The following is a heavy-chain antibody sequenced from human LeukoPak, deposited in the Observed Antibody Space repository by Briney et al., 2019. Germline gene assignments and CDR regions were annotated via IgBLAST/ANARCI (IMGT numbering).Heavy chain of an antibody. CDR1: GFTFGDYA. V-gene: IGHV3-49*04. CDR2: IRSKAYGGTT. Sequence: GGSLRLSCTASGFTFGDYAMSWVRQAPGKGLEWVGFIRSKAYGGTTEYAASVKGRFTISRDDSKSIAYLQMNSLKTEDTAVYYCTRDNSNYEGYYYYYYMDVWGKGTTVTVSS. CDR3: TRDNSNYEGYYYYYYMDV. J-gene: IGHJ6*03. D-gene: IGHD4-11*01.